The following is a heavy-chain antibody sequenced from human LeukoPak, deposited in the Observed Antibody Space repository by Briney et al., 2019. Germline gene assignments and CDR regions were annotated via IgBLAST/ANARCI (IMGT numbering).Heavy chain of an antibody. CDR2: ISGSGGST. D-gene: IGHD5-18*01. Sequence: GGSLRLSCAASGFTFSNYVMSWVRQAPGKGLEWVSAISGSGGSTYYADSVKGRFTISRDNPKNTLYLQTNSLRAEDTAVYYCAKDSPDGYPPFADWGQGTLVTVSS. CDR3: AKDSPDGYPPFAD. V-gene: IGHV3-23*01. CDR1: GFTFSNYV. J-gene: IGHJ4*02.